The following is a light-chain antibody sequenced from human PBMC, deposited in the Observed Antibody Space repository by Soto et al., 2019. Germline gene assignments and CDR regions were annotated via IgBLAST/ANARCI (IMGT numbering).Light chain of an antibody. J-gene: IGLJ2*01. CDR2: EVS. Sequence: QSALTQPASVSGSPGQSITISCTGTSNDVGGYNYVSWYQQHPGKAPKLMIYEVSNRPSGVSNRFSGSKSGNTASLTISGLQAEDEADYYCCSYAGNNIHVVFGGGTKLTVL. CDR1: SNDVGGYNY. CDR3: CSYAGNNIHVV. V-gene: IGLV2-23*02.